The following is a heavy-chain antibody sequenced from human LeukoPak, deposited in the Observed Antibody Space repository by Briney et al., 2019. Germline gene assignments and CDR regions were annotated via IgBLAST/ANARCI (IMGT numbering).Heavy chain of an antibody. CDR2: ISGSGGST. V-gene: IGHV3-23*01. CDR1: GFTFSSYA. D-gene: IGHD3-10*01. Sequence: PGGSLRLSCAASGFTFSSYAMSWVRQAPGKGLEWVSAISGSGGSTYYADSVKGRFTISRDNSKNTLYLQMNSLRAEDTAVYYCARGSWSRGLRRFDYWGQGTLVTVSS. CDR3: ARGSWSRGLRRFDY. J-gene: IGHJ4*02.